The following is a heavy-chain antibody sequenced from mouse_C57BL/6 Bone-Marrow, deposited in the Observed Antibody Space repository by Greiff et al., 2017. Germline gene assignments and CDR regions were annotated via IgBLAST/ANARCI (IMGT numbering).Heavy chain of an antibody. D-gene: IGHD2-3*01. V-gene: IGHV1-63*01. J-gene: IGHJ2*01. CDR2: IYPGGGYT. CDR3: ARYDGYYPFDY. Sequence: QVQLKQSGAELVRPGTSVKMSCKASGYTFTNYWIGWAKQRPGHGLEWIGDIYPGGGYTNYNEKFKGKATLTADKSSSTAYMQFSSLTSEDSAIYYCARYDGYYPFDYWGQGTTLTVSS. CDR1: GYTFTNYW.